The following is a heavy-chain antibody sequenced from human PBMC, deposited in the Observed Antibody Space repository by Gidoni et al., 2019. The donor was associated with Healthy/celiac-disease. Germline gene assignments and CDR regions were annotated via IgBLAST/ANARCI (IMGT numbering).Heavy chain of an antibody. D-gene: IGHD6-19*01. CDR3: AREVAGAGD. Sequence: QLQLMQSWAEVKKPWSSVKVSCKASVYTLTCYYMHWVRQAPEQGLEWMGWINPTSGGTNYAEKFQGRVTKTRDTSISTAYMERSRLRADDKAVYYCAREVAGAGDWGQGTLVTVSS. CDR1: VYTLTCYY. CDR2: INPTSGGT. V-gene: IGHV1-2*02. J-gene: IGHJ4*02.